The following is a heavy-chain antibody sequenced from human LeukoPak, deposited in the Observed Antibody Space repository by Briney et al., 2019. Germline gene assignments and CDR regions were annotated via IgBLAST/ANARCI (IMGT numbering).Heavy chain of an antibody. D-gene: IGHD3-3*01. CDR1: GFTFSSYW. V-gene: IGHV3-7*03. CDR2: IKQDGSEK. Sequence: GGSLRLSCAASGFTFSSYWMSWVRQAPGKGLEWVANIKQDGSEKYYVDSVKGRFTISRDNAKNSLYLQMNSLRAEDTAVYYCAREGRITIFGVVIGSAFDIWGQGTMVTVSS. CDR3: AREGRITIFGVVIGSAFDI. J-gene: IGHJ3*02.